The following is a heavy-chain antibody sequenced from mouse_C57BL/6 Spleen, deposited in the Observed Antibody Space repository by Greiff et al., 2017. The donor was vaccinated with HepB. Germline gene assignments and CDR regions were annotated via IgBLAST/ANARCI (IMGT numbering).Heavy chain of an antibody. CDR3: ARTGTKAWFAY. Sequence: EVKLMESGGGLVKPGGSLKLSCAASGFTFSDYGIHWVRQAPEKGLEWVAYISSGSSTIYYADTVKGRFTISRDNAKNTLFLQMTSLRSEDTAMYYCARTGTKAWFAYWGQGTLVTVSA. CDR2: ISSGSSTI. J-gene: IGHJ3*01. V-gene: IGHV5-17*01. D-gene: IGHD4-1*01. CDR1: GFTFSDYG.